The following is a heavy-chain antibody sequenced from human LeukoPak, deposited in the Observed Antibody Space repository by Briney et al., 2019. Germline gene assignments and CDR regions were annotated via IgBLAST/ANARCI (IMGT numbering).Heavy chain of an antibody. J-gene: IGHJ4*02. Sequence: GGSLRLSCAASGFTFSTYVMHWVRQAPGKGLEWVAVISYDGSDKYYADSGEGRFIISRDNSKNTLYLQMNSLRPEDTAVYYCARDFEESGYCSSTSCYIVDYWGQGTLVTVSS. CDR3: ARDFEESGYCSSTSCYIVDY. CDR2: ISYDGSDK. D-gene: IGHD2-2*02. V-gene: IGHV3-30-3*01. CDR1: GFTFSTYV.